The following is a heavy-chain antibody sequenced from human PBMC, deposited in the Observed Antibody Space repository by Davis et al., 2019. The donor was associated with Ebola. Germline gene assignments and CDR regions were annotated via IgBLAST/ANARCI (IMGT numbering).Heavy chain of an antibody. Sequence: PGGSLRLSCAASGFTFSSYWMSWVRQAPGKGLEWVANIKQDGSEKYYVDSVKGRFTISRDNAKNSLYLQMNSLRAEDTAVYYCARDRRFRAQISPGTYYYYYGMDVWGQGTTVTVSS. CDR1: GFTFSSYW. D-gene: IGHD3-10*01. CDR2: IKQDGSEK. V-gene: IGHV3-7*01. CDR3: ARDRRFRAQISPGTYYYYYGMDV. J-gene: IGHJ6*02.